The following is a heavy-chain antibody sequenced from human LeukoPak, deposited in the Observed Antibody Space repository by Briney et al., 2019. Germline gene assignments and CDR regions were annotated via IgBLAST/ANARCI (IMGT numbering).Heavy chain of an antibody. CDR1: GYTFTSYD. D-gene: IGHD2-2*01. Sequence: ASAKVSCKASGYTFTSYDINWVRQATGQGLEWMGWMNPNSGNTGYAQKFQGRVTMTRNTSISTAYMELSSLRSEDTAVYYCASNFDDQLPSPGGYWGQGTLVTVSS. CDR3: ASNFDDQLPSPGGY. V-gene: IGHV1-8*01. CDR2: MNPNSGNT. J-gene: IGHJ4*02.